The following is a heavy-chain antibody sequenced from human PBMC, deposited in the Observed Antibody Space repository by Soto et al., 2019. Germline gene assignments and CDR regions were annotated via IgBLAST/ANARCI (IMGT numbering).Heavy chain of an antibody. CDR1: GYTFTGYY. J-gene: IGHJ4*02. CDR3: AREPNSGGSCYDY. V-gene: IGHV1-2*04. D-gene: IGHD2-15*01. Sequence: QVQLVQPGAEVKKPGASVKVSCKASGYTFTGYYMHWVRQAPGQGLEWMGWINPNSGGTNYAQEFQGWVTMTRDTSISTAYMELSRLRSDDTAVYYCAREPNSGGSCYDYWGQGTLVTVSS. CDR2: INPNSGGT.